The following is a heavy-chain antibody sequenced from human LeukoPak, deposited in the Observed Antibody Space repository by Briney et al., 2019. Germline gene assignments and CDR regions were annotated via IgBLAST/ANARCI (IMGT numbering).Heavy chain of an antibody. D-gene: IGHD3-16*02. CDR3: ARDFVIGGMDV. CDR2: IYSSGTT. CDR1: DGSVSGYY. V-gene: IGHV4-59*02. J-gene: IGHJ6*02. Sequence: SETLSLTCTVSDGSVSGYYWSWIRQPPGKGLEWIGYIYSSGTTNYNPSLKSRVTMSVDTSKNQFSLKLSSVTAADTAVYYCARDFVIGGMDVWGQGTTVTVSS.